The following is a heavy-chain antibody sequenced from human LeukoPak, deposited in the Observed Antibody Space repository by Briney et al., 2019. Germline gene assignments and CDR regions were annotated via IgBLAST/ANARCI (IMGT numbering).Heavy chain of an antibody. Sequence: PGGSPRLSCAASGFTFSNYAMTWVRQAPGKGLEWVSTISDSGGTTYYTDSVKDRFTISRDNSENTLYLQMNSLRAEDTAVYYCAKDYFASGSYFDYWGQGTLVTVSS. CDR1: GFTFSNYA. V-gene: IGHV3-23*01. J-gene: IGHJ4*02. CDR2: ISDSGGTT. D-gene: IGHD3-10*01. CDR3: AKDYFASGSYFDY.